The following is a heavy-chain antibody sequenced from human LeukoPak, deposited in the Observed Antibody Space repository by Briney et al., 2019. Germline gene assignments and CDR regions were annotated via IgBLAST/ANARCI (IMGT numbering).Heavy chain of an antibody. J-gene: IGHJ2*01. CDR2: LYSGSST. Sequence: PGGSLRLSCAASGFTVSTNYMNWVRQAPGKGLEWVSILYSGSSTYYAYSVEGRFTISRDSSKNTLFLQMNDLRAEDTAVYYCARVGDHFHWYLDLWGRGTLVTVSS. CDR1: GFTVSTNY. CDR3: ARVGDHFHWYLDL. D-gene: IGHD3-3*02. V-gene: IGHV3-53*01.